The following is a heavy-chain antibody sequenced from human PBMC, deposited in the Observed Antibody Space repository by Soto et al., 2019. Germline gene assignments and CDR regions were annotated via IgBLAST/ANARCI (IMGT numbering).Heavy chain of an antibody. CDR3: TRVYRGTVVADAIINAFDI. CDR2: TYYRSKWYN. Sequence: PSQTLSLTCAISGDSVPSNSAAWNWIRQSPSRGLEWLGRTYYRSKWYNDYAVSVKSRITINPDTSKNQFSLQLNSVTPEDTAVYYCTRVYRGTVVADAIINAFDIWGQGTMVTVSS. D-gene: IGHD2-21*01. CDR1: GDSVPSNSAA. V-gene: IGHV6-1*01. J-gene: IGHJ3*02.